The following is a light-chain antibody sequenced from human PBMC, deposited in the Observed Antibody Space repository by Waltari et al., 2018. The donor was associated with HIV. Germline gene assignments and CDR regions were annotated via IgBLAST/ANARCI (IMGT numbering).Light chain of an antibody. CDR1: SGHGNYD. CDR3: QTWDTGIRV. V-gene: IGLV4-69*01. J-gene: IGLJ3*02. Sequence: HLVLTQPPSASASLGASVTFNCTLSSGHGNYDIEWHQQQQEKGPRYLMKLNSDGSHSKGDGIPDRFSGSSSGAERYLTIASLQSEDEADYYCQTWDTGIRVFGGGTKLTVL. CDR2: LNSDGSH.